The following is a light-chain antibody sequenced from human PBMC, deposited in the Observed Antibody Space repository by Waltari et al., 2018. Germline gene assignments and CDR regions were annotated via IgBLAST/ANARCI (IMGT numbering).Light chain of an antibody. V-gene: IGLV1-47*01. CDR2: GNN. CDR3: ATWDDRLTAV. Sequence: QSILPHPPSASGTPGRTVTISCSGSNSNVGANSVCWYQQLPGTAPKLLIFGNNQRPSGVPDRFSGSKSGTSASLAIRGLRSEDEADYYCATWDDRLTAVFGGGTKLTVL. CDR1: NSNVGANS. J-gene: IGLJ2*01.